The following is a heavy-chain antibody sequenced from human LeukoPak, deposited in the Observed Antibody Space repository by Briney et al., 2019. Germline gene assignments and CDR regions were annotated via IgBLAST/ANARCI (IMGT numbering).Heavy chain of an antibody. J-gene: IGHJ4*02. CDR2: IKQDGSEK. D-gene: IGHD6-6*01. CDR3: ARGPHKQLVGEFDY. V-gene: IGHV3-7*01. Sequence: GGSLRLSCAASGFTFSSYWMSWVRQAPGKGLEWVANIKQDGSEKYYVDSVKGRLTSPRANAKNSLYLQMNSLRAEDTAVYYCARGPHKQLVGEFDYWGQGTLVTVSS. CDR1: GFTFSSYW.